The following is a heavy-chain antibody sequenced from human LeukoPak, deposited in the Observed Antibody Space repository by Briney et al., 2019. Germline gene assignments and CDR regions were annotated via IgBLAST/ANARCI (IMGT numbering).Heavy chain of an antibody. Sequence: GASVKVSCKASGGTFSSYAISWVRQAPGQGLEWMGGIIPIFGTANYAQKFQGRVTITADESTSTVYMELSSLRSEDTAVYYCARQGTYYYDSSGYFWFDYWGQGTLVTVSS. J-gene: IGHJ4*02. CDR3: ARQGTYYYDSSGYFWFDY. CDR2: IIPIFGTA. D-gene: IGHD3-22*01. V-gene: IGHV1-69*13. CDR1: GGTFSSYA.